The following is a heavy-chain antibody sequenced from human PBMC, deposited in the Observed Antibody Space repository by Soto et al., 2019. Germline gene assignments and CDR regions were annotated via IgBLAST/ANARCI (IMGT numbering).Heavy chain of an antibody. CDR3: AKDLTSPTATIKFYYYMDV. CDR2: ISGSGGRT. V-gene: IGHV3-23*01. D-gene: IGHD4-17*01. J-gene: IGHJ6*03. Sequence: GGSLRLSCAASGFNFINYPMTWVRQAPGKGLEWVSLISGSGGRTFYSISIKGRFTISEDKYKNTLYLQMDRLRVEVTAVYYCAKDLTSPTATIKFYYYMDVWGRGTTVTVSS. CDR1: GFNFINYP.